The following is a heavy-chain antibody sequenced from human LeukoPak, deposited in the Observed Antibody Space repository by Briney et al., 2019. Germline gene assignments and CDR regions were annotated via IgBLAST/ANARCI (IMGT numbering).Heavy chain of an antibody. V-gene: IGHV4-4*07. Sequence: PSETLSLTCTVSGGSISSYYWSWIRQPAGKGLEWIGRIYTSGSTNYNPSLKSRVTMSVDTSKNQFSLKLSSVTAADTAVYYCARSFGPGLAAAGPSLYWGQGTLVTVSS. D-gene: IGHD6-13*01. CDR2: IYTSGST. CDR3: ARSFGPGLAAAGPSLY. CDR1: GGSISSYY. J-gene: IGHJ4*02.